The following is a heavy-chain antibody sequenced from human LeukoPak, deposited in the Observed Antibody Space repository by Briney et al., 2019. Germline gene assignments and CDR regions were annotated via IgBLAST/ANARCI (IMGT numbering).Heavy chain of an antibody. Sequence: GASVKVSCKASGYTFTGYYMHWVRQAPRQGLEWMGWINPNSGGTNYAQKFQGRVTMTRDTSISTAYMELSRLRSDDTAVYYCARDRSGATIAYYYMDVWGKGTTVTVSS. V-gene: IGHV1-2*02. CDR3: ARDRSGATIAYYYMDV. J-gene: IGHJ6*03. D-gene: IGHD5-12*01. CDR2: INPNSGGT. CDR1: GYTFTGYY.